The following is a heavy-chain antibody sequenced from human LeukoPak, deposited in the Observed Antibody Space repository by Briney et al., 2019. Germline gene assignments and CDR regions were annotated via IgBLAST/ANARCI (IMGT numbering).Heavy chain of an antibody. CDR3: ARVVGGLRYFDWFKYGMDV. CDR1: GFTFSSYA. V-gene: IGHV3-30-3*01. D-gene: IGHD3-9*01. Sequence: GGSLRLSCAASGFTFSSYAMHWVRQAPGKGLEWVAVISYDGSNKYYADSVKGRFTISRDNSKNTLYLQMNSLRAEDTAVYYRARVVGGLRYFDWFKYGMDVWGQGTTVTVSS. J-gene: IGHJ6*02. CDR2: ISYDGSNK.